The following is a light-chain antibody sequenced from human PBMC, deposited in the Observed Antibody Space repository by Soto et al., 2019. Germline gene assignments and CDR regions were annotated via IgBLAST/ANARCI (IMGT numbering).Light chain of an antibody. CDR1: SSDVGGYNF. J-gene: IGLJ1*01. CDR2: EVS. V-gene: IGLV2-14*01. Sequence: LTQPASVSGSPGQSITISCTGTSSDVGGYNFVSWYQQHPGRAPKLLIYEVSRRPSGVSNRFSGSRSGDTASLTISGLQAEDEAHYYCYSYRGYYTRVFGTGTKVTVL. CDR3: YSYRGYYTRV.